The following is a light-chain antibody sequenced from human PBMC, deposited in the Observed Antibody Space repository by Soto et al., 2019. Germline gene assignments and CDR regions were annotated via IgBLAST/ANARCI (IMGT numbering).Light chain of an antibody. Sequence: SLLTQPRSVSGSPGQSVTIFCPGTSSDVGGYNFVSWYQQHPDKAPKVMIYDVSKRPSGVPDRFSGSKSGDTASLTISGLQAEDEADYHCCSYAGSSYVFGTGTKVTVL. CDR1: SSDVGGYNF. CDR2: DVS. CDR3: CSYAGSSYV. V-gene: IGLV2-11*01. J-gene: IGLJ1*01.